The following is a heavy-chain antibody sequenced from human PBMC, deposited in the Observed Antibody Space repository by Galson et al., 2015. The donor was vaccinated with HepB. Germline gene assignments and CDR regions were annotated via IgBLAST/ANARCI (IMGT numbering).Heavy chain of an antibody. V-gene: IGHV3-15*01. J-gene: IGHJ6*02. CDR3: TTLVPAYPPNYYYGMDV. D-gene: IGHD2-2*01. CDR2: IKSKTDGGTT. CDR1: GFTFSNAW. Sequence: SLRLSCAASGFTFSNAWMSWVRQAPGKGLEWVGRIKSKTDGGTTDYAAPVKGRFTISRDDSKNTLYLQMNSLKTEDTAVYYCTTLVPAYPPNYYYGMDVWGQGTTVTVSS.